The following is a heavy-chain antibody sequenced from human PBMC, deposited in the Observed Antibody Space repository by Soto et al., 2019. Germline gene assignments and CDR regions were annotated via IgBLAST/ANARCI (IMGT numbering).Heavy chain of an antibody. CDR3: AHSQYYIVVVPAAMNWFAP. J-gene: IGHJ5*02. Sequence: QITLKESGPTLVKPTQTLTLTCTFSGFSLSTSGVGVGWIHQPPGTALEWLALIYWDDEKRYSPSLKSRLTITKDTSKNQVVLTMTNMDPVDTATYYCAHSQYYIVVVPAAMNWFAPWGQETLVTVFS. D-gene: IGHD2-2*01. V-gene: IGHV2-5*02. CDR1: GFSLSTSGVG. CDR2: IYWDDEK.